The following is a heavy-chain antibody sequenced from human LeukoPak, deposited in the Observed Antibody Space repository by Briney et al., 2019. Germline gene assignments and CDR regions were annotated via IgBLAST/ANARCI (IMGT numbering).Heavy chain of an antibody. J-gene: IGHJ4*01. CDR2: ISTNGDT. CDR1: GDSISNYY. D-gene: IGHD1-26*01. CDR3: AFSEVGTTKVFDY. V-gene: IGHV4-4*07. Sequence: SETLSLTCTVSGDSISNYYWSWIRQPAGKGLEWIGRISTNGDTNYNPSLNSRVTMSIDESRNQFSLKLNSVTAADTAVYYCAFSEVGTTKVFDYWGQGLVVTVSS.